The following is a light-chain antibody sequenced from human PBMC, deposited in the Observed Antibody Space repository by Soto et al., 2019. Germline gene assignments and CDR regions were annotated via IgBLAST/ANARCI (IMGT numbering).Light chain of an antibody. J-gene: IGKJ4*01. Sequence: EIVLTQSPGTLSLSRGERATLSCRASQSVSSNFLAWYQEKPGQAPRLLIYGASSRATGIPDRFSGSGSGTDFTLTISRLEPEDFAVYYCRQYGYSLGFAFGGGTKVEIK. V-gene: IGKV3-20*01. CDR2: GAS. CDR1: QSVSSNF. CDR3: RQYGYSLGFA.